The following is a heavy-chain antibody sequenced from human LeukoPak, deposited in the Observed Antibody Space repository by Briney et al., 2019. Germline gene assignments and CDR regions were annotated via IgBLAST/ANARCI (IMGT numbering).Heavy chain of an antibody. CDR3: ARLRYIKGDRSTFDI. CDR2: ISNDGDT. Sequence: GGSLRLSCAASGFTVSSNYMSWVRQGPGKGLECVSVISNDGDTYYADSVKGRFTISRDTSKNTLYLQMNSLRAEDTAIYYCARLRYIKGDRSTFDIWGQGTMITVSS. CDR1: GFTVSSNY. D-gene: IGHD2-2*02. V-gene: IGHV3-66*04. J-gene: IGHJ3*02.